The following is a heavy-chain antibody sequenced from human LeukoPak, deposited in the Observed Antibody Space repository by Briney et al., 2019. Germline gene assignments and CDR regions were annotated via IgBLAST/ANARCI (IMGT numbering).Heavy chain of an antibody. CDR3: ARGIGELSPGNYFDY. J-gene: IGHJ4*02. CDR2: INHSGST. Sequence: PSETLSLTCAVYGGSFSGYYWSWIRQPPGKGLEWIGEINHSGSTNYNPSLKSRVTISVDTSENQFSLKLSSVTAADTAVYYCARGIGELSPGNYFDYWGQGTLVTVSS. CDR1: GGSFSGYY. D-gene: IGHD3-10*01. V-gene: IGHV4-34*01.